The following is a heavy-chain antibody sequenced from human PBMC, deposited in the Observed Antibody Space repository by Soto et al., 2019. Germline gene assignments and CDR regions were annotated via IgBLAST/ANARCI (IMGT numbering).Heavy chain of an antibody. CDR3: ARGGQAPYYYYGMDV. CDR1: GYTFTNYG. CDR2: ISGYNGNT. V-gene: IGHV1-18*01. J-gene: IGHJ6*02. Sequence: QVQVVQSGDEVKKPGASVKVSCKASGYTFTNYGFSWVRQAPGQGLEWMGWISGYNGNTKYAEKFQGRVTMTTDTSTSTAHMELRGLRSDDTAGYYCARGGQAPYYYYGMDVWGQGTAVTVSS.